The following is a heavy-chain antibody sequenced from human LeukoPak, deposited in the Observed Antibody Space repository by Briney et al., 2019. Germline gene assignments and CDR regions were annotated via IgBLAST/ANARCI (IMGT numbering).Heavy chain of an antibody. D-gene: IGHD3-9*01. Sequence: GGSLRLSCAASGFTFSSYGMHWVRQAPGKGLEWVAVISYDGSNKYYADSVKGRFTISRDNSKNTLYLQMNSLRAEDTAVYYCAKDGGQWAYYDILTGLEGGFDYWGQGTLVTVSS. J-gene: IGHJ4*02. CDR2: ISYDGSNK. CDR1: GFTFSSYG. CDR3: AKDGGQWAYYDILTGLEGGFDY. V-gene: IGHV3-30*18.